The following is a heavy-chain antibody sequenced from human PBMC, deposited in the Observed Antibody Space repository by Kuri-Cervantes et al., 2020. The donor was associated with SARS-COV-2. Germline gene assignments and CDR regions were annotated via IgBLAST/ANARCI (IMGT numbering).Heavy chain of an antibody. Sequence: ESLKLSCAASGFTFSGHWIHWVRQAPGKGLVWVSRINPDGSYTNNADSVKGRFTLSRDNAKNMLFLQMNSLRAEDTAVYYCVRDGDHWNFDYWGQGTLVTVSS. CDR3: VRDGDHWNFDY. CDR2: INPDGSYT. D-gene: IGHD1-1*01. V-gene: IGHV3-74*01. J-gene: IGHJ4*02. CDR1: GFTFSGHW.